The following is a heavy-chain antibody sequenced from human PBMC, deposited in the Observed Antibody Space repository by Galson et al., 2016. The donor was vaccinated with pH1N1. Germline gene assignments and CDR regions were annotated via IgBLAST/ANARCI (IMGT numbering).Heavy chain of an antibody. D-gene: IGHD3-10*01. Sequence: SVKVSCKAAGYSVTRYYMHWVRQAPGQGLEWMGIIDPSDGTTTCSEKFQGRISLTRDTSTNSVYMELTTLRPDDSATYFCARRYLLDYWGQGTLVTVSS. J-gene: IGHJ4*02. CDR2: IDPSDGTT. CDR3: ARRYLLDY. V-gene: IGHV1-46*01. CDR1: GYSVTRYY.